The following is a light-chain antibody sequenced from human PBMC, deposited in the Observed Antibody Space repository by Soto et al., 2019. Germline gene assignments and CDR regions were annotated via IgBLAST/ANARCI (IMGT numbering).Light chain of an antibody. CDR2: SNN. Sequence: QSVLTQPPSASGTPGQRVTISCSGSSTNIGSNYVYWYQQVPGTAPKLLIYSNNQRPSGVPDRFSASKSGTSASLAISGLRSEDEAAFYCATWDDSLNNPVFGGGTKPTVL. V-gene: IGLV1-47*02. CDR3: ATWDDSLNNPV. J-gene: IGLJ3*02. CDR1: STNIGSNY.